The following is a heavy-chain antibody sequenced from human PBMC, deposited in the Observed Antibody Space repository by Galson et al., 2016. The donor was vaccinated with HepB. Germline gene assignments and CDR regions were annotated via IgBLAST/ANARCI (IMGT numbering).Heavy chain of an antibody. CDR3: AKDRGFTTAPG. D-gene: IGHD3-10*01. V-gene: IGHV3-23*01. Sequence: SLRLSCAASGFTFSSYAMSWVRQAPGKGLEWVSVISGSGGSTYYADSVKGRFTISRDNSKNTLYLQMNSLRAEDTAVYYCAKDRGFTTAPGWGRGTLVTVSS. CDR2: ISGSGGST. CDR1: GFTFSSYA. J-gene: IGHJ2*01.